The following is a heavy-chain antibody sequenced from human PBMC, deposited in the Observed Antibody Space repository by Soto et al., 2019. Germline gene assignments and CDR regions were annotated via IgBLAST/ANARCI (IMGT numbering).Heavy chain of an antibody. J-gene: IGHJ4*02. D-gene: IGHD2-15*01. CDR2: ISYDGSNK. CDR3: ASGGTHFDY. CDR1: GFTFSSYA. V-gene: IGHV3-30-3*01. Sequence: QVQLVESGGGVVQPGRSLRLSCAASGFTFSSYAMHWVRQAPGKGLEWVAGISYDGSNKYYADSVKGRFTISRDNSKNTLYLQMNSLRAEDTAVYYCASGGTHFDYWGQGTLVTVSS.